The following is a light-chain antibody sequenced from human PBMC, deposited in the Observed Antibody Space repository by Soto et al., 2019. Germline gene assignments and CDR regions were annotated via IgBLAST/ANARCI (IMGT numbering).Light chain of an antibody. J-gene: IGKJ4*01. Sequence: EVVLTQSPATLSLSPGERATLSCRASQSGYTNLAWYQQKPGQAPRLLIYGASNRAPGILARFSGSGSGTAFTLTISSLEPEDSALYYWQQVSGWLRTFGGGTKVEIK. CDR2: GAS. CDR1: QSGYTN. CDR3: QQVSGWLRT. V-gene: IGKV3-11*01.